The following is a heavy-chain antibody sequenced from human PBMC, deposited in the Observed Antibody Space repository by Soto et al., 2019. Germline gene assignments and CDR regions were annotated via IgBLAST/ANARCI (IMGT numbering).Heavy chain of an antibody. J-gene: IGHJ4*02. CDR1: GGSFSGYY. CDR2: INHSGST. D-gene: IGHD3-10*01. CDR3: AREGSGSYYTDY. V-gene: IGHV4-34*01. Sequence: QVQLQQWGAGLLKPSETLSLTCAVYGGSFSGYYWSWIRQPPGKGLEWTGEINHSGSTNYNPSLKSRVTISVDTSKNQFSLKLSSVTAADTAVYSCAREGSGSYYTDYWGQGTLVTVSS.